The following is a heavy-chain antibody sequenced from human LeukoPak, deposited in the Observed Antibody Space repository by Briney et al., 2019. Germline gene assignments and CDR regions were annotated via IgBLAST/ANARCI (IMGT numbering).Heavy chain of an antibody. V-gene: IGHV3-53*01. Sequence: GGSVRLSCVASGFDVNGNCMIWVRQAPGQGLEWISIIYASGGAYHAESVKGRFSAYRDTSKNTIFLQMNNLRAGDTAMYYCVRRHDYWGQGTLVTVSS. CDR2: IYASGGA. CDR1: GFDVNGNC. CDR3: VRRHDY. J-gene: IGHJ4*02.